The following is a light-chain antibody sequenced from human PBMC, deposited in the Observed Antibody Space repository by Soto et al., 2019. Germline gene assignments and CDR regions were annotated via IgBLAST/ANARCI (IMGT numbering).Light chain of an antibody. Sequence: QSALTQPASVSGSPGQSITISCTGTSSDVGNYNYVSWYQHHPGKAPKLMIYEVSDRPSGVSNRFSGSKSANTASLTISGLQAEDEADYYCSSYTSSTTLVFGTATKPTV. V-gene: IGLV2-14*01. CDR3: SSYTSSTTLV. CDR1: SSDVGNYNY. CDR2: EVS. J-gene: IGLJ1*01.